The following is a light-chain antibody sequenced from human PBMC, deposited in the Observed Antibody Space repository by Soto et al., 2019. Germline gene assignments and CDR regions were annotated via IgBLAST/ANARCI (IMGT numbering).Light chain of an antibody. J-gene: IGKJ4*01. Sequence: EIVLTRSPATLSLSPGERATLSCRASQSVSSYLAWYQQKPGQAPRLLIYDASNRATGIPARFSGSGSATDFTLTISRLEPEDFAVYYCQQYSSSPRTFGGGTKVDI. CDR3: QQYSSSPRT. CDR1: QSVSSY. V-gene: IGKV3-11*01. CDR2: DAS.